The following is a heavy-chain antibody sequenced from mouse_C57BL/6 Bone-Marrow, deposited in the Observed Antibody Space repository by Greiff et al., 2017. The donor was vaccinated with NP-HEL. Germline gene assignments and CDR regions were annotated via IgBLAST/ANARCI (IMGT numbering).Heavy chain of an antibody. V-gene: IGHV1-59*01. J-gene: IGHJ2*01. D-gene: IGHD1-1*01. CDR1: GYTFTSYW. CDR2: IDPSDSYT. Sequence: QVQLQQPGAELVRPGTSVKLSCKASGYTFTSYWMHWVKQRPGQGLEWIGVIDPSDSYTNYNQKFKGKATLTVDTSSSTAYMQLSSLTSEDSAVYYCAGSYYGSSFAVYFDYWGQGTTLTVSS. CDR3: AGSYYGSSFAVYFDY.